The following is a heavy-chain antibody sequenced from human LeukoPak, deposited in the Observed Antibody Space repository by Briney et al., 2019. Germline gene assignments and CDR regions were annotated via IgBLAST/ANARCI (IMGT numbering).Heavy chain of an antibody. D-gene: IGHD4-23*01. Sequence: PSETLSLTCTVSGGSISSGDYYWSWVRQAPGKGLEWVANIKQDGSDKYYVDSVRGRFTISRDNAKNSLYLQVNSLRAEDTAVYYCARDYYGGVWGQGTLVTVSS. CDR2: IKQDGSDK. CDR1: GGSISSGDYY. V-gene: IGHV3-7*01. CDR3: ARDYYGGV. J-gene: IGHJ4*02.